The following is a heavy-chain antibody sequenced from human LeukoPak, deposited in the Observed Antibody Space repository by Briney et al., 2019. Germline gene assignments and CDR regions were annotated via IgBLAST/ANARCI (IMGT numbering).Heavy chain of an antibody. Sequence: SETLSLTCTVSSGSISTSNYYWGWVRQPPGKALEWIGNIFYSGSTYYSPSLKSRVTISLDTSRNQFSLKLNSVTAADTAVYFCARGEDFERYYLAYWGQGTLVTVSS. D-gene: IGHD3-9*01. CDR2: IFYSGST. CDR3: ARGEDFERYYLAY. J-gene: IGHJ4*02. V-gene: IGHV4-39*07. CDR1: SGSISTSNYY.